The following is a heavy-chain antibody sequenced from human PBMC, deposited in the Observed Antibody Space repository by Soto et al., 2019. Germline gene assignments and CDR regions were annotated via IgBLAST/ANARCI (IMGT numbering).Heavy chain of an antibody. Sequence: SETLSLTCTVSGGSIISGDYYWIWIRQPPGKGLEWIGYIYYSGSTYYNPSLKSRVTISVDTSKNQFSLKLSSVTAADTAVYYCARAKYYYDSSGFDSWGQGTLVTVSS. J-gene: IGHJ4*02. CDR3: ARAKYYYDSSGFDS. CDR2: IYYSGST. CDR1: GGSIISGDYY. V-gene: IGHV4-30-4*01. D-gene: IGHD3-22*01.